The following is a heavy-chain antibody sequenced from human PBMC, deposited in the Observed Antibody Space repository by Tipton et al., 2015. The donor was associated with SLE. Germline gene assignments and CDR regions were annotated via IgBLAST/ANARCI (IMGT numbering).Heavy chain of an antibody. V-gene: IGHV4-4*07. D-gene: IGHD4-11*01. CDR1: GGSISSYS. CDR2: IYTNENT. J-gene: IGHJ2*01. Sequence: TLSLTCTVSGGSISSYSWSWIRQPAGGGLAWIGRIYTNENTNYNPSLKSRVTMSVDTSKNHFSLKLIAVTAADTAVYYCAREFLNPVTTVHYYFDLWGRGTLVTVSS. CDR3: AREFLNPVTTVHYYFDL.